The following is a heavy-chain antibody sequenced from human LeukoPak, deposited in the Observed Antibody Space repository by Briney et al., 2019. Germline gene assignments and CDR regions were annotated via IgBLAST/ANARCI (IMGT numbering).Heavy chain of an antibody. D-gene: IGHD3-22*01. CDR3: AREPTYYYDSSGYYSAFDI. CDR2: ISSSSSYI. J-gene: IGHJ3*02. CDR1: GFTFSSYS. Sequence: GGSLRLSCAASGFTFSSYSMNWVRQAPGKGLEWVSSISSSSSYIHYADSVKGRFTISRDNAKNSLYLQMNSLRAEDAAVYYCAREPTYYYDSSGYYSAFDIWGQGTMVTVSS. V-gene: IGHV3-21*01.